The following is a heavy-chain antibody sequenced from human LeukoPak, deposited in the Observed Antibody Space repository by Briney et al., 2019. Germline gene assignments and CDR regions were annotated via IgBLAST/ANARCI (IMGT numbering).Heavy chain of an antibody. Sequence: SGGSLRLSCAASGFTFSSYGMHWVRQASGKGLEWVGRIRSKANSYATAYAASVKGRFTISRDDSKNTAYLQMNSLKTEDTAVYYCTSATVTRNAFDIWGQGTMVTVSS. CDR2: IRSKANSYAT. V-gene: IGHV3-73*01. CDR1: GFTFSSYG. CDR3: TSATVTRNAFDI. J-gene: IGHJ3*02. D-gene: IGHD4-17*01.